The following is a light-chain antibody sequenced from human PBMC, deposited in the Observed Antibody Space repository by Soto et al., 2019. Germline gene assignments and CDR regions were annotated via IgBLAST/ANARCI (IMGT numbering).Light chain of an antibody. Sequence: DIQMTQSPSTLSASVGDRVTITCRASQIISSWLAWYQQKPGKAPKLLIYKASSLESGVPSRFSGSGSGTEFTLTISSLQPDDFATYYCQQYNSYSLTFGQGTKVDIK. V-gene: IGKV1-5*03. CDR2: KAS. J-gene: IGKJ1*01. CDR1: QIISSW. CDR3: QQYNSYSLT.